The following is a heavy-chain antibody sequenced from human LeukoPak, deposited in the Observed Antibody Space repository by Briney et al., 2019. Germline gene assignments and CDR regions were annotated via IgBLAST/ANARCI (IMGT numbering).Heavy chain of an antibody. J-gene: IGHJ3*02. V-gene: IGHV3-9*01. CDR1: GFTLYDYA. D-gene: IGHD3-22*01. CDR3: AKDSQSLIVSAFDI. Sequence: GGSLRLSCAASGFTLYDYAMQGVRHAEGKGLEGVSGFSCHSRTIGYPDSVQGRFTLSSDNAKNSLYLQMNSLRAEDTALYYCAKDSQSLIVSAFDIWGQGTMVTVPS. CDR2: FSCHSRTI.